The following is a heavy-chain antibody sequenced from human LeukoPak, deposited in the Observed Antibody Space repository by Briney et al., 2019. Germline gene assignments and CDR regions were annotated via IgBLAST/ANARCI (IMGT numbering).Heavy chain of an antibody. D-gene: IGHD5-18*01. J-gene: IGHJ6*03. CDR3: AKDGDTAMAKGTGYMDV. CDR2: ISWDGGST. Sequence: PGGSLRLSCAASGFTFDDYAMHWVRQAPGKGLEWVSLISWDGGSTYYADSVKGRFTISRDNSKNSLYLQMNSLRAEDTALYYCAKDGDTAMAKGTGYMDVWGKGTTVTVSS. V-gene: IGHV3-43D*03. CDR1: GFTFDDYA.